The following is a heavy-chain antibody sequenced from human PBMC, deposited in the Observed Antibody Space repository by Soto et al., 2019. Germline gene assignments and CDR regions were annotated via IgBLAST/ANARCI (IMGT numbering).Heavy chain of an antibody. Sequence: QVQLVQSGAEVKKPGSSVKVSCKASGGTFSTSAISWVRQAPGQGLEWVGGIMPVFPTPDYAQKFQGRVTITADESTTTAYRELTSLRTDDTAVYYWARDKDRLQLGGNYYYFLDVWGQGTAITVSS. CDR1: GGTFSTSA. CDR3: ARDKDRLQLGGNYYYFLDV. V-gene: IGHV1-69*12. J-gene: IGHJ6*02. CDR2: IMPVFPTP. D-gene: IGHD1-1*01.